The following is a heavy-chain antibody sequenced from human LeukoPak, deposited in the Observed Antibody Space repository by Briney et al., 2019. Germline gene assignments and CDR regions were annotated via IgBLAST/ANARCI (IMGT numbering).Heavy chain of an antibody. D-gene: IGHD3-10*01. CDR2: ISGSGGST. Sequence: PGGSLRLSCAASGFTFSSYAMNWVRQVPGKGLEWVSTISGSGGSTNYADSVKGRFTISRVNSKNMLYLQMNSLRGEDTAVYYCAKERVVRGDQLFDCWGQGTLVTVSS. CDR3: AKERVVRGDQLFDC. V-gene: IGHV3-23*01. J-gene: IGHJ4*02. CDR1: GFTFSSYA.